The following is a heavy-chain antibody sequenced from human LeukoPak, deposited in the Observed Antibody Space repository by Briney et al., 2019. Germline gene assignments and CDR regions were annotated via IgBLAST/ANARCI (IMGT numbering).Heavy chain of an antibody. CDR1: GFTFSTYR. CDR2: IKQDGSEK. D-gene: IGHD3-10*02. Sequence: GGSLRLSCAASGFTFSTYRMSWVRQAPGKGLEWVANIKQDGSEKYYVDSVKGRFTISRDNAKNSLYLQMNSLRAEDTAVYYCAELGITMIGGVWGKGTTVTISS. V-gene: IGHV3-7*01. CDR3: AELGITMIGGV. J-gene: IGHJ6*04.